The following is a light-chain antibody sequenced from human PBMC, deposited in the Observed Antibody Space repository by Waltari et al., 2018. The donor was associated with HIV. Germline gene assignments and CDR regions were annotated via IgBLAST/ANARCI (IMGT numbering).Light chain of an antibody. J-gene: IGLJ3*02. CDR3: QVWDFTTDHVV. V-gene: IGLV3-21*02. Sequence: SYILTQSPSVSVAPGQTAKISCGGDNVGSKRVHWYQQKPGQAPLLVIYDDAARPSGIPARFSGSNSGNTATLTITRVEVGDEADYYCQVWDFTTDHVVFGGGTKLTVL. CDR2: DDA. CDR1: NVGSKR.